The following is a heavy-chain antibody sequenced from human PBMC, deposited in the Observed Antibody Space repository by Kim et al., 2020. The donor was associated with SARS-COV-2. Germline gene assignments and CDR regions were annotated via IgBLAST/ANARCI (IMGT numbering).Heavy chain of an antibody. V-gene: IGHV4-59*01. D-gene: IGHD3-22*01. Sequence: YNPSLKSRVTISVDTSKNQFSLKLGSVTAADTAVYYCARSSGPYYYYMDVWGKGTTVTVSS. CDR3: ARSSGPYYYYMDV. J-gene: IGHJ6*03.